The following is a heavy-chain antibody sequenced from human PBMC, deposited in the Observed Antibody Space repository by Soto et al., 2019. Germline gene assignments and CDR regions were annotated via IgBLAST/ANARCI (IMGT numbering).Heavy chain of an antibody. V-gene: IGHV3-7*05. Sequence: EVQLVESGGGLVQPGESLRLSCAASGFTFSDYWMTWVRQAPGKGLEWVANIKKDESKKSYLDSVRGRFTISRDNARNSLYLQMDSLRAEDTALYYCARDVSPGSGPYYLDVFDMWGQGTMVTVSS. D-gene: IGHD3-22*01. CDR3: ARDVSPGSGPYYLDVFDM. J-gene: IGHJ3*02. CDR1: GFTFSDYW. CDR2: IKKDESKK.